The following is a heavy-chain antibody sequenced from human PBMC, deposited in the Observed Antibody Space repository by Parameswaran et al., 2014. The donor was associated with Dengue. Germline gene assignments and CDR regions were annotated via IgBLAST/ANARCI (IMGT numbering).Heavy chain of an antibody. V-gene: IGHV3-23*01. D-gene: IGHD6-13*01. CDR3: AKDGLGYSSSWYHIHRYYYGMDV. J-gene: IGHJ6*02. Sequence: WIRQPPGKGLEWVSAISGSGGSTYYADSVKGRFTISRDNSKNTLYLQMNSLRAEDTAVYYCAKDGLGYSSSWYHIHRYYYGMDVWGQGTTVTVSS. CDR2: ISGSGGST.